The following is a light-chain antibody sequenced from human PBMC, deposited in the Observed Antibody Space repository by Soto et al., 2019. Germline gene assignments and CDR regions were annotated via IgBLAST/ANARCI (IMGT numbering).Light chain of an antibody. J-gene: IGKJ2*01. CDR1: QDITIY. CDR3: QQNDYFPYT. Sequence: DIQMTQSPSSLSASVGDRVTITCQASQDITIYLNWYQQKPGKAPKLLIYEASKLEAGVPSRFSGSGSGTDFTLTIASLQPEDIATYYWQQNDYFPYTFGRGTNLEIK. V-gene: IGKV1-33*01. CDR2: EAS.